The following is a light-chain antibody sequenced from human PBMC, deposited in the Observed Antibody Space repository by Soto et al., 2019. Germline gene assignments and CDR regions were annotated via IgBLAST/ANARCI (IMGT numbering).Light chain of an antibody. CDR3: QQSYITPWT. Sequence: DIQMTQSPSSLSASVGDRVTITCRASQSVSSYLNWYQQKPGKAPNLLIYGASTLESGVPSRFSGSGSGTDFSLTISSLQHEDFATYFCQQSYITPWTFGQGTKVEIK. V-gene: IGKV1-39*01. CDR2: GAS. J-gene: IGKJ1*01. CDR1: QSVSSY.